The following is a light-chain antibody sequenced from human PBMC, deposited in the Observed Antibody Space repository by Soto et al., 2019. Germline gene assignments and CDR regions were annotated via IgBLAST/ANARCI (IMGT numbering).Light chain of an antibody. Sequence: QAVVTQSPSASGTPGQRVTISCSGTSSNIERNIVNWYQQLPGTAPKLLIYSNNVRPSGVPDRFSGSNSGTSASLAISGLQSEDEADYYCAVWDDSLNGWVFGGGTKLTVL. J-gene: IGLJ3*02. V-gene: IGLV1-44*01. CDR2: SNN. CDR3: AVWDDSLNGWV. CDR1: SSNIERNI.